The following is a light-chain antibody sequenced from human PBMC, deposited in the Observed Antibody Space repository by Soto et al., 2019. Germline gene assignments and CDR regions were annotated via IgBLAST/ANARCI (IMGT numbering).Light chain of an antibody. V-gene: IGLV2-23*02. Sequence: QSALTHPASVSGSPRQSITISCTGTSSDVGSYNLVSWYQPHPGKAPKLMIYEVSKRPSGVSNRFSGSKSGNTASLTISGLQAEDEADYYCCSYAGSSYVFGTGTKLTVL. J-gene: IGLJ1*01. CDR1: SSDVGSYNL. CDR3: CSYAGSSYV. CDR2: EVS.